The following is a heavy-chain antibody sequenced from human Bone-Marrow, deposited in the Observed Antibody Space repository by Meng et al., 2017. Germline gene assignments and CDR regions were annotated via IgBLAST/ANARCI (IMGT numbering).Heavy chain of an antibody. CDR3: ARDRNDYGSHYFDY. Sequence: QVQLQESGPGLVKPSQTLSLTCTVSGGSISSGGYYWSWIRQHPGKGLEWIGYIYHSGSTYYNPSLKSRVTISVDTSKNQFSLKLSSVTAADTAVYYCARDRNDYGSHYFDYWGHGTLVTVSS. J-gene: IGHJ4*01. CDR2: IYHSGST. CDR1: GGSISSGGYY. V-gene: IGHV4-31*03. D-gene: IGHD4-17*01.